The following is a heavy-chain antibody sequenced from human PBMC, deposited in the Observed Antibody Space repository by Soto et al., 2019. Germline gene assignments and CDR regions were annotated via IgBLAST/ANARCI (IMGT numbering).Heavy chain of an antibody. CDR1: GFSFTMYA. J-gene: IGHJ4*02. V-gene: IGHV3-23*01. D-gene: IGHD3-10*01. Sequence: EVQLLESGGGLVQSGGSLRLSCAASGFSFTMYAFHWVRQAPGKGLEWVSGVSGSGSTTYYADSVKGRFIISRDNSKNPAFLYMNSLRAEDTAVYYCARDPTYSADSESPHYFDYWGQGTLVTVSS. CDR3: ARDPTYSADSESPHYFDY. CDR2: VSGSGSTT.